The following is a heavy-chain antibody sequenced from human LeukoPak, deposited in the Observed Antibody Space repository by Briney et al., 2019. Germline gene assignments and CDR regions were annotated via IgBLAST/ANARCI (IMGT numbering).Heavy chain of an antibody. CDR1: GYTFTGYY. J-gene: IGHJ4*02. CDR3: ARVGYSYGADDDY. CDR2: INPNSGAT. Sequence: ASVKLSCTASGYTFTGYYMHWVRQAPGQGLEWMGWINPNSGATNYAQKFQGSVTMTRDTPISTACMELSRLRSDDTAVYYCARVGYSYGADDDYWGQGTLVTVSS. D-gene: IGHD5-18*01. V-gene: IGHV1-2*02.